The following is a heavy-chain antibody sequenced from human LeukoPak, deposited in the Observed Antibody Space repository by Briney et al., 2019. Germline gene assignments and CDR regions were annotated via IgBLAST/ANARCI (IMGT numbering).Heavy chain of an antibody. V-gene: IGHV3-11*01. CDR2: ISNSGSTI. J-gene: IGHJ5*02. D-gene: IGHD7-27*01. Sequence: PGGSLRFSCAASGFTFSDYYMSRIRQAPGKGLEWVSDISNSGSTIYYADSVKGRFTISRDNAKNSLYLQMNSLRAEDTAVYYCARIVSSHWDTWGQGTLVTVSS. CDR3: ARIVSSHWDT. CDR1: GFTFSDYY.